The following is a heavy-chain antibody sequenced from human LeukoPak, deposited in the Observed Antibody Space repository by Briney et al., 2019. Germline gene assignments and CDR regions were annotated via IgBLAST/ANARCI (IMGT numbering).Heavy chain of an antibody. D-gene: IGHD2-2*01. CDR2: IIPIFGIA. Sequence: SVKVSCKASGGTFSSYAISWVRQAPGQGLEWMGRIIPIFGIANYAQKFQGRVTITADKSTSTAYMELSSLRSEDTAVYYCARDSQYCSSTSCPKWFDPWGQGTLVTVS. CDR1: GGTFSSYA. V-gene: IGHV1-69*04. J-gene: IGHJ5*02. CDR3: ARDSQYCSSTSCPKWFDP.